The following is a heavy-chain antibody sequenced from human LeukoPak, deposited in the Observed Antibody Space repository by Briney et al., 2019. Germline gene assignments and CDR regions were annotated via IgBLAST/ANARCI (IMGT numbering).Heavy chain of an antibody. CDR3: GRVRYYDSSGYPFSSDY. D-gene: IGHD3-22*01. V-gene: IGHV1-18*01. J-gene: IGHJ4*02. CDR2: ITAYT. CDR1: GYIFSRYG. Sequence: GASVKVSCKASGYIFSRYGFSWVRQAPGQGLEWMGRITAYTNYAQKFQGRVTMTTDTSTSTAYMELRSLRSDDTAVYYCGRVRYYDSSGYPFSSDYWGQGTLVTVSS.